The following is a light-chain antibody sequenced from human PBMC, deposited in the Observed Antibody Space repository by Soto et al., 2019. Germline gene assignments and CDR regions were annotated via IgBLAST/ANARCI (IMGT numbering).Light chain of an antibody. V-gene: IGKV3-20*01. CDR3: QQYGSSPMYT. CDR2: DAS. CDR1: QSISSSY. Sequence: EIVLTQSPGTLSLSPGERATLSCRASQSISSSYLAWYQQKPGQAPRLLIYDASSRATGIPDRFSGSGSGTDFTLTISRLEPEDFAVYDCQQYGSSPMYTFGQGTKVEIK. J-gene: IGKJ2*01.